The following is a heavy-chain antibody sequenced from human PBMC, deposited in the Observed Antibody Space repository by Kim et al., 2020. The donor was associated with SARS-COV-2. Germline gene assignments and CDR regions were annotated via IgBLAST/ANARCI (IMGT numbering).Heavy chain of an antibody. D-gene: IGHD6-19*01. V-gene: IGHV4-34*01. J-gene: IGHJ4*02. CDR2: INHSGST. CDR3: ARARLAIRSSGWYPSLL. CDR1: GGSFSSYY. Sequence: SETLSLTCAVYGGSFSSYYWSWIRQPPGKGLEWIGEINHSGSTNYNPSLKSRVTISVDTSKNQFSLKLSSVTAADTAVYYCARARLAIRSSGWYPSLLWGQGTLVTVSS.